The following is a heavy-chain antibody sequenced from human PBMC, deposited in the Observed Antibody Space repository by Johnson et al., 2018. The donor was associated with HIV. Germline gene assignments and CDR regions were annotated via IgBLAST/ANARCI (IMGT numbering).Heavy chain of an antibody. D-gene: IGHD1-26*01. Sequence: VQLVESGGGLVQPGGSLRLSCAASGFTLSTYWMSWVRQATGKGLEWVSAIGTAGDTYYPGSVKGRFTISRENAKNSLYLQMNSLRAGDTAVYYCVREPRPPNAFDIWGQGTMVTVSS. CDR2: IGTAGDT. CDR3: VREPRPPNAFDI. CDR1: GFTLSTYW. V-gene: IGHV3-13*01. J-gene: IGHJ3*02.